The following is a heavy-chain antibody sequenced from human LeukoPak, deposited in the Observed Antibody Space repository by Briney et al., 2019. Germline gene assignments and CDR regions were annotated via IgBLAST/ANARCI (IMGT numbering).Heavy chain of an antibody. V-gene: IGHV3-23*01. CDR3: ASSGPYSSGWYAFDI. CDR2: ISGSGGST. CDR1: GLTFGSYA. Sequence: GGSLRLSCAASGLTFGSYAMSWVRQAPGKGLEWVSAISGSGGSTYYADSVKGRFTISRDNSKNTLYLQMNSLRAEDTAVYYCASSGPYSSGWYAFDIWGQGTMVTVSS. J-gene: IGHJ3*02. D-gene: IGHD6-19*01.